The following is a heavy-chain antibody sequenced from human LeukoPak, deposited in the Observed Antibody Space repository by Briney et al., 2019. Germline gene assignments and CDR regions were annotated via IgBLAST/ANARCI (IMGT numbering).Heavy chain of an antibody. D-gene: IGHD3-3*01. CDR3: ARSDYTDY. V-gene: IGHV3-74*01. CDR2: IRGDGNSA. Sequence: PGGSLRLSCAASGFTSSTYWMHWVRQVPGKGLVWVSRIRGDGNSATYADFVKGRFTISRDNAKNTLYLQMNSLRVEDTAVYYCARSDYTDYWGQGTLVTVSS. J-gene: IGHJ4*02. CDR1: GFTSSTYW.